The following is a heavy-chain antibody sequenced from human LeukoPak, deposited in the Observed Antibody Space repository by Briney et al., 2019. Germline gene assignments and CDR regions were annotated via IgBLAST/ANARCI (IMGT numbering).Heavy chain of an antibody. CDR2: IVVGSGNT. J-gene: IGHJ4*02. Sequence: ASVKVSCKASGFTFTSSAVQWVRQARGRRLEWIGWIVVGSGNTNYAQKLQERVTITRDMSTSTAYMELSSLRSEDTAVYYCAADLGYCSGGSCYPGSTIDYWGQGTLVTVSS. CDR1: GFTFTSSA. D-gene: IGHD2-15*01. V-gene: IGHV1-58*01. CDR3: AADLGYCSGGSCYPGSTIDY.